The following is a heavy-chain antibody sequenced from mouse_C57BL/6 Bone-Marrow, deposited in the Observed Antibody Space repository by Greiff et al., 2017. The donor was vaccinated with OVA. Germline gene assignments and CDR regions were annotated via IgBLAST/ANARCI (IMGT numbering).Heavy chain of an antibody. Sequence: DVKLVESGGGLVKPGGSLKLSCAASGFTFSSYAMSWVRQTPEKRLEWVATISDGGSYTYYPDNVKGRFTISRDNAKNNLYLQMSHLKSEDTAMYYCARSTGTVYFDYWGQGTTLTVSS. J-gene: IGHJ2*01. CDR2: ISDGGSYT. D-gene: IGHD4-1*02. CDR3: ARSTGTVYFDY. V-gene: IGHV5-4*03. CDR1: GFTFSSYA.